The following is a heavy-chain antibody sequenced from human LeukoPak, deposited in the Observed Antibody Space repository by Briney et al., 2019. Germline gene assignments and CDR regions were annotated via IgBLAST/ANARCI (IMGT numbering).Heavy chain of an antibody. CDR1: GGSISSGSYY. CDR3: ARSGDMFYGSRYYYYYYMDV. D-gene: IGHD3-10*01. CDR2: IYTSGST. Sequence: SETLSLTCTVSGGSISSGSYYWSWIRQPAGKGLEWIGRIYTSGSTNYNPSLKSRVTISVDTSKNQFSLKLSSVTAADTAVYYCARSGDMFYGSRYYYYYYMDVWGKGTTVTISS. V-gene: IGHV4-61*02. J-gene: IGHJ6*03.